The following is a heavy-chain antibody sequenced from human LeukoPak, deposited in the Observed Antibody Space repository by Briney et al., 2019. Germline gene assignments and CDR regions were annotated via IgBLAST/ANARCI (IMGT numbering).Heavy chain of an antibody. CDR1: GGSISSYY. CDR3: ARHKVLAVAGTGSLDY. J-gene: IGHJ4*02. V-gene: IGHV4-59*08. D-gene: IGHD6-19*01. CDR2: IYYSGST. Sequence: SETLSLTCTVSGGSISSYYWSWIRQPPGKGLEWIGYIYYSGSTNYNPSLKSRVTISIDTSKNQFSLKLSSVTAADTAVYYCARHKVLAVAGTGSLDYWGQGTLVTVSS.